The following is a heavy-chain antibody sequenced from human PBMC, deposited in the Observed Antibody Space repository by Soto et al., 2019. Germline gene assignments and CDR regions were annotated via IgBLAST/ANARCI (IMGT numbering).Heavy chain of an antibody. CDR2: IIPIFGTA. V-gene: IGHV1-69*13. Sequence: GASVKVSCKASGGTFSSYAISWVRQVPGQGLEWMGGIIPIFGTANYAQKFQGRVTITADESTSTAYMELSSSVTAADTAVYYCARQISENDYDFWSGGYGMDVWGQGTTVTVSS. D-gene: IGHD3-3*01. CDR3: ARQISENDYDFWSGGYGMDV. J-gene: IGHJ6*02. CDR1: GGTFSSYA.